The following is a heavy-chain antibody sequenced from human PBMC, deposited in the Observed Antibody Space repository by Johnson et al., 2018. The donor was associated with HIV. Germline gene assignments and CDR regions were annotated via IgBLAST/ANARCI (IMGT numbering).Heavy chain of an antibody. CDR2: IRYDGSNK. J-gene: IGHJ3*02. CDR1: GFTFSSYG. CDR3: AKPPSMGADAFDI. V-gene: IGHV3-30*02. Sequence: QVQLVESGGGVVQPGRSLRLSCAASGFTFSSYGMHWVRQAPGKGLEWVAFIRYDGSNKYYADSVKGRFNISRDNSKNALYLQMNSLRSEDTAVYYCAKPPSMGADAFDIWGQGTMVTVSS. D-gene: IGHD3-16*01.